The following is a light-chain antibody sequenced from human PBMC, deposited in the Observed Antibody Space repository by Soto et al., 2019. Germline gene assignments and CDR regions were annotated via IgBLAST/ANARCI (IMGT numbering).Light chain of an antibody. Sequence: DIQMSQTQISPSASVGDGVTITCRASHSIMTYLNWYQLKPGKPPRLLIYAASSWQSGVPSRFSGSGSGTDFTLTITNLQPEDFATYSCQQSYNSPQTFGQATKFDI. J-gene: IGKJ1*01. CDR3: QQSYNSPQT. CDR2: AAS. CDR1: HSIMTY. V-gene: IGKV1-39*01.